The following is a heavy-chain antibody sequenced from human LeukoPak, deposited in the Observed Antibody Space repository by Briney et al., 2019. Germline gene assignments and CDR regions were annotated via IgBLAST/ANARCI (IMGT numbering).Heavy chain of an antibody. J-gene: IGHJ4*02. V-gene: IGHV4-39*01. CDR3: ARRNSYYGSGSYAIDY. D-gene: IGHD3-10*01. Sequence: SETLSLTCTVSGGSISSSSYYWGWIRQPPAKGLEWIGSIYYSGSTYYNPSLKSRVTISVDTSKNQFSLKLSSVTAADTAVYYCARRNSYYGSGSYAIDYWGQGTLVTVSS. CDR1: GGSISSSSYY. CDR2: IYYSGST.